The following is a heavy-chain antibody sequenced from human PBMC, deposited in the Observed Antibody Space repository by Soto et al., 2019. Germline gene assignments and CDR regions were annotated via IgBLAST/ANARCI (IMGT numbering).Heavy chain of an antibody. J-gene: IGHJ4*02. D-gene: IGHD1-20*01. Sequence: PGGDLRLPWGGSGLTLSRNGMRWGPQAPGKGLEWISAVSGSGGSTYYADSVKGRFTISRDNSKDTLYLQMNNLRAEDTAVYYCANPQDYNWHDYSGQGTLVTVSS. CDR2: VSGSGGST. CDR3: ANPQDYNWHDY. CDR1: GLTLSRNG. V-gene: IGHV3-23*01.